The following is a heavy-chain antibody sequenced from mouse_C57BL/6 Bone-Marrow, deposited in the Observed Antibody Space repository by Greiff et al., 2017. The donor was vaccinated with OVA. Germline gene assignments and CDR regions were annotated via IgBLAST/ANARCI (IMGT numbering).Heavy chain of an antibody. CDR1: GFNIKDDY. V-gene: IGHV14-4*01. CDR2: IDPENGDT. J-gene: IGHJ3*01. CDR3: TNYPYDDGSWFAY. D-gene: IGHD2-4*01. Sequence: VQLQQSGAELVRPGASVKLSCTASGFNIKDDYMHWVKQRPEHGLEWIGWIDPENGDTEYASKFQGKATITADTSSNTAYLQLSSLTSEDTAVYYCTNYPYDDGSWFAYWGQGTLVTVSA.